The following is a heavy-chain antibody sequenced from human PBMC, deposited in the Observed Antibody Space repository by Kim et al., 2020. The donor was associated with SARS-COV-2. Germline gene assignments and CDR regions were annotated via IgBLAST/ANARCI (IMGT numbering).Heavy chain of an antibody. CDR2: INHSGST. D-gene: IGHD6-6*01. J-gene: IGHJ4*02. V-gene: IGHV4-34*01. Sequence: SETLSLTCAVYGGSFSGYYWSWIRQPPGKGLEWIGEINHSGSTNYNPSLKSRVTISVDTSKNQFSLKLSSVTAADTAVYYCARARPRIAARLQPFDYWGQGTLVTVSS. CDR1: GGSFSGYY. CDR3: ARARPRIAARLQPFDY.